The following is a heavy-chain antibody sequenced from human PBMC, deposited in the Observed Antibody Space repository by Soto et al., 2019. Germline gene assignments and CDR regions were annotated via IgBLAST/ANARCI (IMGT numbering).Heavy chain of an antibody. D-gene: IGHD1-1*01. CDR3: ARLTKATHRPNSFDP. V-gene: IGHV4-39*01. CDR1: GGSISSSFYY. Sequence: QLQLQESGPGLVKPSETLSLTCTVSGGSISSSFYYWGWIRQPPGKGLEWIGSIYYSGSTYYNPSLKSRVTISVDTSKNQFSLKLTSVTAADTALYYCARLTKATHRPNSFDPWGQGTLVTVSS. J-gene: IGHJ5*02. CDR2: IYYSGST.